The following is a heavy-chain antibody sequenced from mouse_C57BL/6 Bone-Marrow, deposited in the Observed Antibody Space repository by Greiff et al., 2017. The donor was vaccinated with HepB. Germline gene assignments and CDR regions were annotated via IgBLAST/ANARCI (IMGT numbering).Heavy chain of an antibody. V-gene: IGHV1-18*01. CDR2: INPNNGGT. D-gene: IGHD2-1*01. CDR3: ARGMVTGIYYYAMDY. CDR1: GYTFTDYN. Sequence: EVQLQQSGPELVKPGASVKIPCKASGYTFTDYNMDWVKQSHGKSLEWIGDINPNNGGTIYNQKFKGKATLTVDKSSSTADMELRSLTSEDTAVYYCARGMVTGIYYYAMDYWGQGTSVTVSS. J-gene: IGHJ4*01.